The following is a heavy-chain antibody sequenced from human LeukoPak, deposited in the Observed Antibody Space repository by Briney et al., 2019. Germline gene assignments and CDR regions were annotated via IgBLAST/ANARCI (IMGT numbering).Heavy chain of an antibody. V-gene: IGHV4-4*07. J-gene: IGHJ4*02. CDR1: GGSLSSYY. CDR3: ARTSNYDFWSGYYSFDY. Sequence: SETLSLTCTVSGGSLSSYYWSWIRQPAGKGLEWIGRIYTSGSTNYNPSLKSRVTMSVDTSKNQFSLKLSSVTAADTAVYYCARTSNYDFWSGYYSFDYWGQGTLVTVSS. CDR2: IYTSGST. D-gene: IGHD3-3*01.